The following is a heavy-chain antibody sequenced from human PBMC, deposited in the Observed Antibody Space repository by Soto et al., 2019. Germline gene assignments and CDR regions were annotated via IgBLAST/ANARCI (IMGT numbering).Heavy chain of an antibody. CDR2: MNPNSGNT. CDR1: GYTFTSYD. J-gene: IGHJ6*02. Sequence: QVQLVQSGAEVKKPGASVKVSCKASGYTFTSYDINWVRQATGQGLEWMGWMNPNSGNTGYAQKFQGRVTMTRNTSIGTAYVERSSLRSEDTAVYYCAREGAAAALYGMDVWGQGTTVTVSS. CDR3: AREGAAAALYGMDV. D-gene: IGHD6-13*01. V-gene: IGHV1-8*01.